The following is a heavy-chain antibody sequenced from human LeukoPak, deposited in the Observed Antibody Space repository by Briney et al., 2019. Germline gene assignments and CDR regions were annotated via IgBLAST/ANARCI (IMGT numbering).Heavy chain of an antibody. D-gene: IGHD1-26*01. CDR3: TKPYPGTYSFPEYLHH. V-gene: IGHV3-21*01. Sequence: KTGGSLRLSCAASGFTFSSYSMNWVRQAPGKGLEWVSFISSTSSYIYYADSVKGRFTISRDNAKNSLYLQMNSLRAEDTAVYYCTKPYPGTYSFPEYLHHWGQGTLVTVSS. CDR1: GFTFSSYS. J-gene: IGHJ1*01. CDR2: ISSTSSYI.